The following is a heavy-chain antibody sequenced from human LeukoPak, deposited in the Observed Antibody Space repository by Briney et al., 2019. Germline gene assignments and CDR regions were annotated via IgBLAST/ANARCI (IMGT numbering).Heavy chain of an antibody. J-gene: IGHJ4*02. CDR3: ARRILTGWSFDY. D-gene: IGHD3-9*01. CDR1: GFTFSDYY. Sequence: GGSLRLSCAASGFTFSDYYMSWIRQAPGKGLEWVSYISGSGSTIYYADSVKGRFTISRDNAKNSLYLQMNTLRAEDTAVYYCARRILTGWSFDYWGQGTLVTVSS. CDR2: ISGSGSTI. V-gene: IGHV3-11*01.